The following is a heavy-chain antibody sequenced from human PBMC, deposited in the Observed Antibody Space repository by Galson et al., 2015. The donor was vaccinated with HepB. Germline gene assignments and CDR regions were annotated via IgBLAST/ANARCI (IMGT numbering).Heavy chain of an antibody. CDR1: GFTFSSYG. V-gene: IGHV3-33*01. CDR3: ARAKRDDIVVVPAAEQRSCGMDV. CDR2: IWYDGSNK. J-gene: IGHJ4*02. D-gene: IGHD2-2*01. Sequence: SLRLSCAASGFTFSSYGMHWVRQAPGKGLEWVAVIWYDGSNKYYADSVKGRFTISRDNSKNTLYLQMNSLRAEDTAVYYCARAKRDDIVVVPAAEQRSCGMDVWGQGTLVTVSS.